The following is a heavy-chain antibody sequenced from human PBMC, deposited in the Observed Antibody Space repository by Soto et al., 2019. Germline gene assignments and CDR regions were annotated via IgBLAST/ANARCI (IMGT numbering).Heavy chain of an antibody. CDR3: ARGAMVSFDY. CDR1: GGSISSYY. Sequence: QVQLQESGPGLVKPSETLSLTCTVSGGSISSYYWSWIRQPPGKGLEWIGYIYYSGSTNYNPSLESRVTISVDTSKNQFSLKLSSVTAADTAVYYCARGAMVSFDYWGQGTLVTVSS. CDR2: IYYSGST. D-gene: IGHD5-18*01. J-gene: IGHJ4*02. V-gene: IGHV4-59*01.